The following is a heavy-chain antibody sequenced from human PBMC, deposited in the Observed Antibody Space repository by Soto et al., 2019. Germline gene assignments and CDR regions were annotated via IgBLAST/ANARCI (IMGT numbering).Heavy chain of an antibody. V-gene: IGHV1-69*06. J-gene: IGHJ4*02. D-gene: IGHD3-10*01. Sequence: QVQLVQSGAEVKKPGSSVKVSCKASGGTFSSYDISWVRQAPGQGLEWMGGIIPIFGTANYAQKFQGRVTITADKSTSTASMELSSLRSEDTAVYYCARMNYYGSGSYYKGTCDYWGQGTLVTVSS. CDR1: GGTFSSYD. CDR3: ARMNYYGSGSYYKGTCDY. CDR2: IIPIFGTA.